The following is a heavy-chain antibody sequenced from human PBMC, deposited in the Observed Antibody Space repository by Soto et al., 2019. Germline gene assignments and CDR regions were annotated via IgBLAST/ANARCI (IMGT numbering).Heavy chain of an antibody. V-gene: IGHV3-11*01. D-gene: IGHD3-22*01. CDR2: LTPSGHAA. CDR3: SSRYYYDSSGSNY. Sequence: GGSLRLSCAASGFTFSDYYMSWIRQTPGKGLEWVSYLTPSGHAAEYADSVRGRFTIARDNYKNALYLQMNSLRVEDTAVYYCSSRYYYDSSGSNYWGQGTLVTVSS. J-gene: IGHJ4*02. CDR1: GFTFSDYY.